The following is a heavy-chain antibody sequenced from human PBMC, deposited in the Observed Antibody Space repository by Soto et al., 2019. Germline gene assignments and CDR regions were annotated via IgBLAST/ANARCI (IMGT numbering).Heavy chain of an antibody. CDR3: ARLIGNSWLDS. Sequence: SQTLSLTCAIFGDSVSTNSATWDWIRQSPSRGLEWLGRTYYRSKWDYDYAASVKGRININPDTSNNQVSLHLDSVTPDDTAVYYCARLIGNSWLDSWGQGTLVTVSS. CDR2: TYYRSKWDY. V-gene: IGHV6-1*01. D-gene: IGHD2-8*01. CDR1: GDSVSTNSAT. J-gene: IGHJ5*01.